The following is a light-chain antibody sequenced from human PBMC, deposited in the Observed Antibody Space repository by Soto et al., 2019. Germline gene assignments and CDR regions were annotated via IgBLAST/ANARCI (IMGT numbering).Light chain of an antibody. CDR3: AAWDGGLSGWV. Sequence: QSVLTQPPSASGTPGQRVTISCSGSSSNIGSNYVYWYQQLPGTAPKLLIYRNNHRPSGVPDRFSGSKSGTSASLAISGLRSEDEADYYCAAWDGGLSGWVFGGGTKLTVL. V-gene: IGLV1-47*01. J-gene: IGLJ3*02. CDR1: SSNIGSNY. CDR2: RNN.